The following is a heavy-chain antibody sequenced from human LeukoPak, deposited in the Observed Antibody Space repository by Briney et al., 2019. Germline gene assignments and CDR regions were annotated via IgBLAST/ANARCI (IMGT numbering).Heavy chain of an antibody. J-gene: IGHJ4*02. Sequence: PSETLSLTCTVSGGPITINHWSWVRQPPGKGLEWIGQVHHSGGTSYNPSLRSRVTISIDKSENQFSLKLNSVTAADTAVYYCARHGGHYQSDDWGQGTLVTVSS. CDR2: VHHSGGT. CDR3: ARHGGHYQSDD. D-gene: IGHD2-21*01. CDR1: GGPITINH. V-gene: IGHV4-4*02.